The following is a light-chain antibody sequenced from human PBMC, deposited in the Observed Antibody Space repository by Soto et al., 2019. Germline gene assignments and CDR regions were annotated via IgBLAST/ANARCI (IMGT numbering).Light chain of an antibody. V-gene: IGLV2-14*01. CDR2: EVR. Sequence: QSALPQPASVSGSPGQSFTISCTGTSSDVGDYNYVFWYQQHTGKAPKLVISEVRNRPSGVSDRFSGSKSGNTASLTISGLQAEDDADYYCGSYTSSSTAVFGTGTKLTVL. J-gene: IGLJ1*01. CDR1: SSDVGDYNY. CDR3: GSYTSSSTAV.